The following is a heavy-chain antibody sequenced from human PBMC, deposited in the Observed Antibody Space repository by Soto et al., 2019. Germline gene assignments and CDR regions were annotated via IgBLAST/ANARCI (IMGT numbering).Heavy chain of an antibody. J-gene: IGHJ5*02. Sequence: KSSETLSLTCSVSGVSISTISYYWAWIRQPPGKGLEWVGSIDSDGNLFSNPSLRGRVTLSVDTSRDRYSLNLSSVTAADTAVYYCARHWLWDTIPDWFDPWGQGTLVTVSS. CDR2: IDSDGNL. CDR3: ARHWLWDTIPDWFDP. CDR1: GVSISTISYY. V-gene: IGHV4-39*01. D-gene: IGHD2-21*01.